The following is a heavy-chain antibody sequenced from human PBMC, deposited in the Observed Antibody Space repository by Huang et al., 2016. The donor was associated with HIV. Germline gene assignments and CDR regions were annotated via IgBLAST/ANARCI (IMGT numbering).Heavy chain of an antibody. V-gene: IGHV1-69*01. CDR1: GGTFSSYG. CDR3: ARAPIAGGGRDFDEGAEYDY. J-gene: IGHJ4*02. CDR2: STPIVGKA. Sequence: QVKLVQSGAEVKKPGSSVKVSCKASGGTFSSYGISWVRQAPGQGLEWMGGSTPIVGKAKYAQELQDRVTMTADESTSTTYMEVSSLRSEDTAVYYCARAPIAGGGRDFDEGAEYDYWGQGTLVTVSS. D-gene: IGHD6-13*01.